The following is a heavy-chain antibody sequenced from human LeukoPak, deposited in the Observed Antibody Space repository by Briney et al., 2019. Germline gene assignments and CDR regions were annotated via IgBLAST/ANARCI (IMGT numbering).Heavy chain of an antibody. V-gene: IGHV3-7*01. J-gene: IGHJ4*02. CDR3: ARGRGYCTNGVCSNLFDY. Sequence: GGSLTLSCAASGFTFSSYGMSWVRQAPGKGLEWVANIKQDGSEKYYVDSVEGRFTISRDNAKNSLYLQMNSLRAEDTAVYYCARGRGYCTNGVCSNLFDYWGQGTLVTVSS. CDR2: IKQDGSEK. D-gene: IGHD2-8*01. CDR1: GFTFSSYG.